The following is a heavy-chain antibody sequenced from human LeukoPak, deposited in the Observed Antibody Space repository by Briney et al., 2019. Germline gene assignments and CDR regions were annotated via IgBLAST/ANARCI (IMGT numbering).Heavy chain of an antibody. Sequence: SKTLSLTCTVSGGSISSSSYYWGWIRQPPGKRLEWIGSIYYSGSTYYNPSLKSRVTISVDTSKNQFSLKVTSMTAADTGVYYCTRSFPGIVGAADFWGQGTLVTVSS. J-gene: IGHJ4*02. V-gene: IGHV4-39*07. CDR1: GGSISSSSYY. CDR2: IYYSGST. D-gene: IGHD1-26*01. CDR3: TRSFPGIVGAADF.